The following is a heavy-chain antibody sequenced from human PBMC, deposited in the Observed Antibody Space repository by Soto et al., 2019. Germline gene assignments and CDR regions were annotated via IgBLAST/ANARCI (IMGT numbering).Heavy chain of an antibody. D-gene: IGHD6-13*01. V-gene: IGHV5-51*01. Sequence: GESLKLSCKGSGYSFTTYWIGWVRQMPEKGLEWMGIIYPGDSDNRYSPSLQGQVTISADKSHSTAYLQWGSLKDSDTATYYCAKTLSASWYYFDYWGQGTLVTVSS. CDR1: GYSFTTYW. CDR3: AKTLSASWYYFDY. J-gene: IGHJ4*02. CDR2: IYPGDSDN.